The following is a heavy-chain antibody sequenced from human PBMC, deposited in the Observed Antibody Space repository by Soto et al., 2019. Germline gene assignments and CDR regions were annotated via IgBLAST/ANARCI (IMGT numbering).Heavy chain of an antibody. Sequence: GGSLRLSCAASGFTFSSYWMSWVRQAPGKGLEWVANIKQDGSEKYYVDSVKGRFTISRDNAKNSLYLQMNSLRAEDTAVYYCARELYCSGGSCYHFGSWFDPWGQGTLVTAPQ. D-gene: IGHD2-15*01. CDR1: GFTFSSYW. CDR2: IKQDGSEK. CDR3: ARELYCSGGSCYHFGSWFDP. J-gene: IGHJ5*02. V-gene: IGHV3-7*01.